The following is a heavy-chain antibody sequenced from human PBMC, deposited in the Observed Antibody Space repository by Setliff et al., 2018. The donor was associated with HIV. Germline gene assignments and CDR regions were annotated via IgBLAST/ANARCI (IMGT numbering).Heavy chain of an antibody. V-gene: IGHV4-59*01. CDR3: ARSPPTTFWSGYTYYYYMDV. CDR2: IYYSGST. CDR1: GGSISSYY. Sequence: PSETLSLTCTVSGGSISSYYWSWIRQPPGKGLEWIWYIYYSGSTNYNTSLKSRVTISVDTSKNQYSLKLNSVTAADTAVYYCARSPPTTFWSGYTYYYYMDVWGKGTTVTSP. J-gene: IGHJ6*03. D-gene: IGHD3-3*01.